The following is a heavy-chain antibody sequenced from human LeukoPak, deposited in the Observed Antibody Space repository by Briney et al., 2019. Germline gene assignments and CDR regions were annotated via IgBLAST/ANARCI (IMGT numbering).Heavy chain of an antibody. J-gene: IGHJ3*02. CDR1: GGSINSYY. CDR3: AGRGYSYDGPYWAFDI. V-gene: IGHV4-59*08. CDR2: ISYSGST. D-gene: IGHD5-18*01. Sequence: SETLSLTCSVSGGSINSYYWSWIRQPPGKGLEWVGYISYSGSTNYNPSLKSRVTILVDTSKNQFSLKLSSVTAADTAVYYCAGRGYSYDGPYWAFDIWGQGTMVTVSS.